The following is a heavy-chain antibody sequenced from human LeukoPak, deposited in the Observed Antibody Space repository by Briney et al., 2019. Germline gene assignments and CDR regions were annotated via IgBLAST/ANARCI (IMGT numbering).Heavy chain of an antibody. V-gene: IGHV3-53*01. CDR3: ARGEDSNGYYGYYFEY. CDR2: IYSGGST. D-gene: IGHD3-22*01. Sequence: QPGGSLRLSCAASGFTVSSNYMSWVRQAPGKGLECISVIYSGGSTYYADSVKGRFTISRDNSKNTLYLQMNSLRAEDTAVYYCARGEDSNGYYGYYFEYWGQGTLVAVSS. J-gene: IGHJ4*02. CDR1: GFTVSSNY.